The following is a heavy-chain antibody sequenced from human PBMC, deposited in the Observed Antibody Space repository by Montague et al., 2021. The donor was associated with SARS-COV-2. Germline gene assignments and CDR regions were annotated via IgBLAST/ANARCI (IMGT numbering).Heavy chain of an antibody. J-gene: IGHJ4*02. D-gene: IGHD5-12*01. V-gene: IGHV4-4*07. Sequence: SETLSLTCTVSGGSISSYYWSWIRQPAGKGLEWIGRIYPSGSTKYNPSLKSRVTMSVDTSKNHFSLKLTSVTAADTAVYYCARDVGKGFSGYETEGGFDYWGQGTPVTVSS. CDR1: GGSISSYY. CDR2: IYPSGST. CDR3: ARDVGKGFSGYETEGGFDY.